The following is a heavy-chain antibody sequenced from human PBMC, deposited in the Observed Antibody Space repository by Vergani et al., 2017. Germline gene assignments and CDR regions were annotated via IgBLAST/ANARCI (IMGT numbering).Heavy chain of an antibody. CDR3: ARIKKDYPYYYMDV. CDR1: GYSFNTYW. V-gene: IGHV5-51*01. J-gene: IGHJ6*03. CDR2: IYPGDSDT. Sequence: EVQLLESGGGSAQPGESLKISCRGSGYSFNTYWIGWVRQMPGKGLEWMGIIYPGDSDTRYSPSFQGQVSISADKSISTAYLEWSSLKASDTAMYYCARIKKDYPYYYMDVWGKGTTVTVSS.